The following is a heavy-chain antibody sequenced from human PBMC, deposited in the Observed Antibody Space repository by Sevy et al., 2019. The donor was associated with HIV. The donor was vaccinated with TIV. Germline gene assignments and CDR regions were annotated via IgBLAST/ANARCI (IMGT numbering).Heavy chain of an antibody. V-gene: IGHV4-4*07. D-gene: IGHD5-12*01. CDR2: IYTSGST. CDR3: ASELLYDWLFDY. J-gene: IGHJ4*02. CDR1: GGSISSYY. Sequence: SETLSLTCTVSGGSISSYYRSWIRQPAGKGLEWIGRIYTSGSTNYNPSLKSRVTMTVDTSKNQLSRKLSSVTAADTAVYYSASELLYDWLFDYWGQGTLVTVSS.